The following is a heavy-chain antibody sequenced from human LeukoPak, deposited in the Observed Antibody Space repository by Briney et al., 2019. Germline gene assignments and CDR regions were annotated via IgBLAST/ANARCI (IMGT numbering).Heavy chain of an antibody. CDR3: ARSMYSSMGN. CDR2: ISSSSSTI. J-gene: IGHJ4*02. V-gene: IGHV3-48*01. Sequence: QAGGSLRLSCAASGFTFSSYSMNWVRQAPGKGLEWVSYISSSSSTIYYADSVKGRFTISRDNAKNSLYLQMNSLRAEDTAVYYCARSMYSSMGNWGQGTLVTVSS. D-gene: IGHD6-13*01. CDR1: GFTFSSYS.